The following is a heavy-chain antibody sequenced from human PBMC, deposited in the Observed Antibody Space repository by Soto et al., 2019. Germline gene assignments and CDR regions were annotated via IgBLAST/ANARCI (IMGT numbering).Heavy chain of an antibody. CDR1: GGSISSSSYY. CDR2: IYYSGST. CDR3: ASSRGVNWFDP. D-gene: IGHD2-8*01. V-gene: IGHV4-39*01. Sequence: QLQLQESGPGLVKPSETLSLTCTVSGGSISSSSYYWGWIRQPPGKGLEWIGSIYYSGSTYYNPSLKSRVTISVDTSKNQFSLKLSSVTAADTAVYYCASSRGVNWFDPWGQGTLVTVSS. J-gene: IGHJ5*02.